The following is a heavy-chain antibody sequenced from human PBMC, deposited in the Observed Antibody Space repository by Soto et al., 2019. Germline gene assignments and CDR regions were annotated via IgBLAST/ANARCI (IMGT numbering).Heavy chain of an antibody. D-gene: IGHD3-3*01. V-gene: IGHV4-59*01. CDR1: GGSISSYY. CDR2: IYYSGST. Sequence: PSETLSLTCTVSGGSISSYYWSWIRQPPGKGLEWIGYIYYSGSTNYNPSLKSRVTISVDTSKNQFSLKLSSVTAADTAVYYCARDDFWSGYYPQEWGQGTLVTVSS. CDR3: ARDDFWSGYYPQE. J-gene: IGHJ4*02.